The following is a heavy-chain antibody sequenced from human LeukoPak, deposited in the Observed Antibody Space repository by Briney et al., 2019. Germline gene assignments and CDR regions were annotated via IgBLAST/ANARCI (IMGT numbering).Heavy chain of an antibody. CDR1: GFTLSYYT. CDR2: ISSSSTI. V-gene: IGHV3-48*01. J-gene: IGHJ5*02. Sequence: PGGSLRLSCAATGFTLSYYTMNLVRQAPGKGLEWVSYISSSSTIYYADSVKGRFTISRDNAKNSLYLQMNSLRGEDTAVYYCGRDLGYCSSTSCHNWFDTWGQGTLVTVSS. CDR3: GRDLGYCSSTSCHNWFDT. D-gene: IGHD2-2*01.